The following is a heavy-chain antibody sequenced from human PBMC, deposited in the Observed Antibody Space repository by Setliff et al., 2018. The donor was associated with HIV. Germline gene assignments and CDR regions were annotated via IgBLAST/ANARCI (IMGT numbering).Heavy chain of an antibody. V-gene: IGHV3-30*02. J-gene: IGHJ4*02. CDR1: GSRFRSYG. CDR2: IWFDGNKK. Sequence: TGESLRLSCAASGSRFRSYGMHWVRQAPGKGLEWVAIIWFDGNKKYYADSVKGRFTISRDNSKNTLYLQMNSLRAEDTATYYCAKEFEDLSGAYWGQGTLVTVSS. CDR3: AKEFEDLSGAY. D-gene: IGHD3-10*01.